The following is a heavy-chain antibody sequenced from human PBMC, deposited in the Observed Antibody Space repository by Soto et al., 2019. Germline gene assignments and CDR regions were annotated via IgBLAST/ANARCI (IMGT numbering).Heavy chain of an antibody. V-gene: IGHV3-15*01. CDR2: IKTKTDGGTT. CDR3: TTDLNVLRFLEWLPTDY. J-gene: IGHJ4*02. CDR1: GFTFSNAW. Sequence: EVQLVESGGGLVKPGGSLRLSCAASGFTFSNAWMSWVRQAPGKGLEWVGRIKTKTDGGTTDYAAPVKGRFTISRDDSKNTLYLQMNSLKTEDTAVYCCTTDLNVLRFLEWLPTDYWGQGTLVTVSS. D-gene: IGHD3-3*01.